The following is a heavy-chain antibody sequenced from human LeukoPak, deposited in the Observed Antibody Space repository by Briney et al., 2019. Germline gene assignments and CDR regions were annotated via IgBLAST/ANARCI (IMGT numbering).Heavy chain of an antibody. CDR1: GYTLTCYY. V-gene: IGHV1-2*02. J-gene: IGHJ5*02. D-gene: IGHD3-3*01. CDR3: ARDLIMEGLFPA. CDR2: INPNSGGT. Sequence: ASVKVSCKASGYTLTCYYMHWVRQAPGQGLEWMGWINPNSGGTNYAQKFQGRVAMTRDTSISTAYMELSRLRSDDTAVYYCARDLIMEGLFPAWGQGTLVTVSS.